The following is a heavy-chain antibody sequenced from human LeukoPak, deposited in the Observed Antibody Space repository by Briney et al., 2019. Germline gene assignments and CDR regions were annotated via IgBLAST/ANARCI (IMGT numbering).Heavy chain of an antibody. Sequence: GGSLSLSCAASGFTFCSYAMHWVRQAPGKGMEYVSAISSNGGSTYYANSVKGRFTISRDNSKNTLYLQMGSLRAEDMAVYYCASGSRGIAAYWGQGTLVTVSS. V-gene: IGHV3-64*01. CDR1: GFTFCSYA. J-gene: IGHJ4*02. CDR3: ASGSRGIAAY. CDR2: ISSNGGST. D-gene: IGHD6-13*01.